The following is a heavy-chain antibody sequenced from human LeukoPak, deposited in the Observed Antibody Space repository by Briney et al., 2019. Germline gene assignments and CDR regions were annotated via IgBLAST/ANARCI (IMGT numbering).Heavy chain of an antibody. Sequence: GGSLRLSCAVSGFTVSNNYMNWVRQAPGKGLEWVSGITDSGKPCYADSVKGRFTISRDNSKSTLYLQINSLRAEDTAVYYCASRNYYLDHWGQGALVTVSS. CDR1: GFTVSNNY. D-gene: IGHD3-10*01. CDR3: ASRNYYLDH. CDR2: ITDSGKP. V-gene: IGHV3-53*01. J-gene: IGHJ4*02.